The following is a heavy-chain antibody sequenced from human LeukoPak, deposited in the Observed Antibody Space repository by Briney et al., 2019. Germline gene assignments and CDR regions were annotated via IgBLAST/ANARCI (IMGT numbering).Heavy chain of an antibody. CDR3: AKDNDYDSSGPLDY. J-gene: IGHJ4*02. D-gene: IGHD3-22*01. V-gene: IGHV3-9*03. CDR2: ISWNSGSI. CDR1: GFTFDDYA. Sequence: GRSLRLSCAASGFTFDDYAMHWVRHAPRKGLEWVSGISWNSGSIGYADSVKGRFTISRDNAKNSLYLQLNSLRAEDMALYYCAKDNDYDSSGPLDYWGQGTLVTVSS.